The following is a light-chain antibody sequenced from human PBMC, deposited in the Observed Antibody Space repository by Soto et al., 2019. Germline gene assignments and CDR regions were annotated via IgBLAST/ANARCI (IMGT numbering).Light chain of an antibody. J-gene: IGKJ1*01. CDR2: GAS. CDR3: QQYNDWPPWT. Sequence: EIVMTQSPATLSVSPGERATLPCRASQSVSSNLAWYQQKPGQAPRLLIYGASTRATGIPARFSGSGSGTEFTLTISSLLSEDFAVYYCQQYNDWPPWTFGQGTKVDIK. V-gene: IGKV3-15*01. CDR1: QSVSSN.